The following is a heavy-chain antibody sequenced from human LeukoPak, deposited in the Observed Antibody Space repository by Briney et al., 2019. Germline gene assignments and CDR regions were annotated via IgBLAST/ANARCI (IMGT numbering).Heavy chain of an antibody. D-gene: IGHD3-22*01. CDR2: ISSSGSTI. J-gene: IGHJ4*02. CDR3: ARDRRNGYYYDSSGYPFDY. Sequence: SGGSLRLSCSASGFTFSSYEMNWVRQAPGKGLEWVSYISSSGSTIYYADSVKGRFTISRDDAKNSLYLQMNSLRAEDTAVYYCARDRRNGYYYDSSGYPFDYWGQGTLVAVSS. V-gene: IGHV3-48*03. CDR1: GFTFSSYE.